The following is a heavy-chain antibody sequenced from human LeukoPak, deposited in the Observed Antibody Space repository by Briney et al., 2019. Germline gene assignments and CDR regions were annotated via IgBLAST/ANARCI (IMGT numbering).Heavy chain of an antibody. V-gene: IGHV4-59*01. Sequence: PSETLSLTCSVSGGFNTHYYWSWMRQPPGKGLEWIGYIYHSGSTNYNPSLKSRVTISVDTSKNQFSLKLSSVTAADTAVYYCAGYYYDSSGYSLTQYFQHWGQGTLVTVSS. CDR1: GGFNTHYY. CDR2: IYHSGST. D-gene: IGHD3-22*01. J-gene: IGHJ1*01. CDR3: AGYYYDSSGYSLTQYFQH.